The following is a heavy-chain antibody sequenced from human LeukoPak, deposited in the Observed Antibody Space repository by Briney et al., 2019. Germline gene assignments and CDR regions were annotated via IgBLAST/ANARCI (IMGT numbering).Heavy chain of an antibody. V-gene: IGHV4-59*01. CDR1: GGSFSGYY. Sequence: SETLSLTCAVYGGSFSGYYWSWIRQPPGKGLEWIGYIYHSGSTNYNPSLKSRVTISVDTSKNQFSLKLSSVTAADTAVYYCARLGYGVSSFDYWGQGTLVTVSS. J-gene: IGHJ4*02. CDR3: ARLGYGVSSFDY. D-gene: IGHD4-17*01. CDR2: IYHSGST.